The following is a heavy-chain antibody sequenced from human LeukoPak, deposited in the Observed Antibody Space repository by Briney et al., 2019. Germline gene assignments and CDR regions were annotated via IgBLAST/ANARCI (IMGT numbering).Heavy chain of an antibody. CDR1: GFTFSSYG. Sequence: PGGSLRLSCAASGFTFSSYGMHWVRQAPGKGLEWVAFIRYDGSNKYYADSVKGRFTISRDNSNNTLYLQMNSLRAEDTAVYYCAKDRDTAGQRWLHPLDYWGQGTLVTVSS. D-gene: IGHD5-24*01. J-gene: IGHJ4*02. V-gene: IGHV3-30*02. CDR3: AKDRDTAGQRWLHPLDY. CDR2: IRYDGSNK.